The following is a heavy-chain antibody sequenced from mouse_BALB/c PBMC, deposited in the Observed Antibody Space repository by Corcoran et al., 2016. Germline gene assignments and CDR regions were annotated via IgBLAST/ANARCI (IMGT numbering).Heavy chain of an antibody. CDR2: INTYTGEP. D-gene: IGHD2-4*01. J-gene: IGHJ2*01. CDR1: GYTFTNYG. CDR3: APYYDSFDY. V-gene: IGHV9-3-1*01. Sequence: QIQLVQFGPELKKPVATVKISFKASGYTFTNYGMNWVKQAPGQGLKWMGWINTYTGEPTYADDFKGRFAFSLELSASTAYLQINNLKNEDTATYFCAPYYDSFDYWGQGTTLTVSS.